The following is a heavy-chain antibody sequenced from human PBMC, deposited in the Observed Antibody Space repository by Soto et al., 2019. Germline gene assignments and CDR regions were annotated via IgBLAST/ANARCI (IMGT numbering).Heavy chain of an antibody. CDR1: GGSFSGYY. J-gene: IGHJ4*02. V-gene: IGHV4-34*01. CDR3: ARGRGYSGYDLFDY. D-gene: IGHD5-12*01. Sequence: QVQLQQWGAGLLKPSETLSLTCAVYGGSFSGYYWSWIRQPPGKGLEWIGEINHSGSTNYNPSLQSRVTISVDTSKNQFSLKLSSVTAADTAVYYCARGRGYSGYDLFDYWGQGTLVTVSS. CDR2: INHSGST.